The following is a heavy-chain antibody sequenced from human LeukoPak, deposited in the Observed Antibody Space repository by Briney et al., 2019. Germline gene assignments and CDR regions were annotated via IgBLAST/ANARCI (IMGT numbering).Heavy chain of an antibody. Sequence: GGTLRLSCAASGFTFSSYGMSWVRQAPGKGLEWVSAISGSGGSTYYADSVKGRFTISRDNSKNTLYLQMNSLRAEDTAVYYCAKMPRGSDPGYWGQGTLVTVSS. V-gene: IGHV3-23*01. CDR1: GFTFSSYG. J-gene: IGHJ4*02. D-gene: IGHD3-10*01. CDR2: ISGSGGST. CDR3: AKMPRGSDPGY.